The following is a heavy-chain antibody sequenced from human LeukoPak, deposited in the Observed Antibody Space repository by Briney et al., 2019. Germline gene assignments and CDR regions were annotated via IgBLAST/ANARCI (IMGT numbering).Heavy chain of an antibody. CDR2: IYHSGST. CDR3: ARGPLVAAGTYFDY. Sequence: PSGTLSLTCAVSSGSISSNNWWSWVRQPPGKGLEWIGEIYHSGSTNYNPSLKSRVTISVDKSKNQFSLRLSSVTAADTAVYYCARGPLVAAGTYFDYWGQGTLVTVSS. CDR1: SGSISSNNW. D-gene: IGHD6-13*01. V-gene: IGHV4-4*02. J-gene: IGHJ4*02.